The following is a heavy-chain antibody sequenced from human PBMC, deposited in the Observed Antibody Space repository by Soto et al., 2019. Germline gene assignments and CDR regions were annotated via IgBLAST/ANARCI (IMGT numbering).Heavy chain of an antibody. Sequence: EVQLVQSGAEVKEPGESLTISCRGSEYRFTDYWITWVRQMPGKGLEWMGRIDPSDSYSNYSPSFQGHVTFAVDESINTAFVHWTNLKPSEAASYYCARHRRGVSSERYDYWCQGTLVTVSS. CDR2: IDPSDSYS. V-gene: IGHV5-10-1*01. J-gene: IGHJ4*02. CDR1: EYRFTDYW. CDR3: ARHRRGVSSERYDY. D-gene: IGHD1-1*01.